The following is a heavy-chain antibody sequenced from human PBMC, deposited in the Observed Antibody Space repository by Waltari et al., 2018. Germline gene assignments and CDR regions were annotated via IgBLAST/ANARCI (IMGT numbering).Heavy chain of an antibody. Sequence: QVQLQQWGAGLLKPSETLSLTCAVYGGSFSGSYWSWIRKPQGKGLEWIGEINHSGSTNYNPSLKSRVTISVDTSKNQFSLKLSSVTAADTAVYYCARGADYVWGSYRYTGWFDPCGQGTLVTVSS. J-gene: IGHJ5*02. CDR2: INHSGST. CDR1: GGSFSGSY. CDR3: ARGADYVWGSYRYTGWFDP. D-gene: IGHD3-16*02. V-gene: IGHV4-34*01.